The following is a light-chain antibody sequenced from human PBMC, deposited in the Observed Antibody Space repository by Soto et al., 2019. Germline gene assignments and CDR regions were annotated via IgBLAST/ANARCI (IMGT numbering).Light chain of an antibody. CDR3: CSYAANNTVV. Sequence: QSALTQPASVSGSPGQSITISCTGTSSDVGSYNLVSWYQQHPGKAPKLIIYEGTKRPSGVSNRFSGSKSGSTASLTISGLLAGDEADYFCCSYAANNTVVFGGGTQLTVL. CDR1: SSDVGSYNL. CDR2: EGT. J-gene: IGLJ2*01. V-gene: IGLV2-23*01.